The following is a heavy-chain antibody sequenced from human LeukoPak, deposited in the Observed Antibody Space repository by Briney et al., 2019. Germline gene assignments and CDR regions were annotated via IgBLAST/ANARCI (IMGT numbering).Heavy chain of an antibody. CDR1: GASISSGNYY. CDR3: ARETSQKGAHYMDV. Sequence: SETLSLTCTVSGASISSGNYYWAWIRQPAGKGLEWIGRIYISGDTNYNPSLESRVTISIDTSKNQFSLSLSSVTAADTAVYYCARETSQKGAHYMDVWGKGTTITISS. V-gene: IGHV4-61*02. J-gene: IGHJ6*03. D-gene: IGHD3-16*01. CDR2: IYISGDT.